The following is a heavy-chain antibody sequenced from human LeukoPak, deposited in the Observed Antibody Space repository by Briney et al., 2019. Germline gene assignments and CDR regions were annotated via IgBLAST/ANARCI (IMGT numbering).Heavy chain of an antibody. D-gene: IGHD3-22*01. CDR2: ISSSSSTI. CDR1: GFTFSSYS. CDR3: ARDPGDSSGPDAFDI. Sequence: GGSLRLSCAASGFTFSSYSMNWVRQAPGKGLEWVSYISSSSSTIYYADSVKGRFTISKDNAKNSLYLQMNSLRAEDTAVYYCARDPGDSSGPDAFDIWGQGTMVTVSS. V-gene: IGHV3-48*04. J-gene: IGHJ3*02.